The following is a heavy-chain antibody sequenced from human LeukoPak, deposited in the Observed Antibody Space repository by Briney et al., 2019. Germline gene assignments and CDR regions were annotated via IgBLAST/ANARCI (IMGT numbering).Heavy chain of an antibody. V-gene: IGHV3-74*01. Sequence: GGSLRLSCAASGNYWMHWVRQAPGKGLVWVSRINSDGRSTDYADSVKGRLTISRDNAKNTLFLRLNSLRVEDTAVYYCARGIGPRVDYWGQGTLVTVSS. CDR2: INSDGRST. CDR3: ARGIGPRVDY. D-gene: IGHD5-24*01. J-gene: IGHJ4*02. CDR1: GNYW.